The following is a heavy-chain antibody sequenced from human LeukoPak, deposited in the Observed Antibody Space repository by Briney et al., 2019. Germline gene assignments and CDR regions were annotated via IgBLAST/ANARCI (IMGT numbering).Heavy chain of an antibody. CDR1: GCTFRGYS. CDR2: INWNGSST. V-gene: IGHV3-20*04. CDR3: ARGGLIQRHAFYI. D-gene: IGHD1-1*01. Sequence: PGGSLRLSCAASGCTFRGYSMSWVRQAPGKGLEWVSGINWNGSSTGNADSVKGRFTISRDNAKNSLYLQMNSLGGDDTALYYCARGGLIQRHAFYIWGQGTMVTVSS. J-gene: IGHJ3*02.